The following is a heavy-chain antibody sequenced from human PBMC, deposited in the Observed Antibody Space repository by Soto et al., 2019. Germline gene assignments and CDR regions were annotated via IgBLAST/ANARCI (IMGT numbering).Heavy chain of an antibody. D-gene: IGHD6-25*01. CDR3: VGLPQRLGVDEAFDI. J-gene: IGHJ3*02. V-gene: IGHV3-21*01. Sequence: EVQLVESGGGLVKPGGSLRLSCEVSGFTFSSYNMNWVRQAPGKGLEWVSIINSGSSYIYYADSVKGRFTISRDNAKQSLYLQMNRQTAEDTAVYYCVGLPQRLGVDEAFDIWGQGTMVTVSS. CDR2: INSGSSYI. CDR1: GFTFSSYN.